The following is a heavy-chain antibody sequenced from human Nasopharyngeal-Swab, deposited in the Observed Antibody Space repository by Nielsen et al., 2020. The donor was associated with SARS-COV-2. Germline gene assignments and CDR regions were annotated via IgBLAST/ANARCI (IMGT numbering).Heavy chain of an antibody. CDR2: IFSNDEK. CDR3: ARALSGSYVYYYYGMDV. D-gene: IGHD1-26*01. J-gene: IGHJ6*02. Sequence: SGPTLVQPPETLTLTCTVSGFSLSNARMGVSWIRQPPGKALEWLAHIFSNDEKSYSTSLKSRPTISKDTSKSQVVLTMTNMDPVDTATYYCARALSGSYVYYYYGMDVWGQGTTVTVSS. CDR1: GFSLSNARMG. V-gene: IGHV2-26*01.